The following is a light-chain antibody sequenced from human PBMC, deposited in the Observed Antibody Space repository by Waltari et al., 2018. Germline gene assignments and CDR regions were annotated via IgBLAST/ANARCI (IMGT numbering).Light chain of an antibody. CDR1: SSDGGNYNL. CDR3: CSYAGFGIYV. V-gene: IGLV2-23*02. CDR2: ELT. Sequence: QSGLTQPAPVSGSPGQSIPISCTGTSSDGGNYNLVSWYQQYPGKAPKLMVYELTKRASGVSDRFSGSKSGNAASLTIYGLQSEDEADYYCCSYAGFGIYVFGTGTKVTVL. J-gene: IGLJ1*01.